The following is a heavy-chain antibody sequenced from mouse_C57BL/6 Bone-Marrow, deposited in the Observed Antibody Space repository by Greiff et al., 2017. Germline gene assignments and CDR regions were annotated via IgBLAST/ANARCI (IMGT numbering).Heavy chain of an antibody. CDR2: ISDGGSYT. J-gene: IGHJ3*01. CDR3: ARVMGPWFAY. D-gene: IGHD2-3*01. V-gene: IGHV5-4*01. CDR1: GFTFSSYA. Sequence: EVQVVESGGGLVKPGGSLKLSCAASGFTFSSYAMSWVRQTPEKRLEWVATISDGGSYTYYPDNVKGRFTISRDNSKNNLYLQMSHLKSEDAAMDYCARVMGPWFAYWGQGTLVTVSA.